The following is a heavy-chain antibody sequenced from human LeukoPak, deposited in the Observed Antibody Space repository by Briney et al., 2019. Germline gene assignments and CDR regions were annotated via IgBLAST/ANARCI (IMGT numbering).Heavy chain of an antibody. D-gene: IGHD2-15*01. J-gene: IGHJ4*02. CDR3: ARINCSGGTCYDYFDD. CDR2: IRYDGSNK. CDR1: GFTFSSYG. Sequence: PGGSLRLSCAASGFTFSSYGMHWVRQAPGKGLEWVAFIRYDGSNKYYADSVKGRFTISRDNSKDTLYLHMDSLRVEDTAQYFCARINCSGGTCYDYFDDWGQGTLVTVSS. V-gene: IGHV3-30*02.